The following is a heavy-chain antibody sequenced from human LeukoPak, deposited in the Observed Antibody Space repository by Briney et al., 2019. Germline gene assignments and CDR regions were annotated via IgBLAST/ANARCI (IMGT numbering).Heavy chain of an antibody. CDR3: ARHSGIGMAQLYFDY. J-gene: IGHJ4*02. D-gene: IGHD1-26*01. Sequence: NPSETLSLTCTVSGGSISSSTYYGGWIRQPPGKGLEWIGSIYYSGSTYYNPSHKSRVTISVDTSKNQFSLSLSSVTAADTAVYHCARHSGIGMAQLYFDYWGQGTLVTVSS. CDR2: IYYSGST. V-gene: IGHV4-39*01. CDR1: GGSISSSTYY.